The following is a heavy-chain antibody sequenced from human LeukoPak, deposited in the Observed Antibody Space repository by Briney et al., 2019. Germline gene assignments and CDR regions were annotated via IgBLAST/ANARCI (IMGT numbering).Heavy chain of an antibody. Sequence: GGSLRLSCAASGFTVSSDYMSWVRQAPGKGLEWVSVIYSGGTTHYADSVKGRFTISRDNSKNTLYLQMNSLRAEDTAVYHCARGPYGSSGTPDAFDIWGQGTMVTVSS. CDR1: GFTVSSDY. D-gene: IGHD3-10*01. J-gene: IGHJ3*02. CDR3: ARGPYGSSGTPDAFDI. V-gene: IGHV3-66*01. CDR2: IYSGGTT.